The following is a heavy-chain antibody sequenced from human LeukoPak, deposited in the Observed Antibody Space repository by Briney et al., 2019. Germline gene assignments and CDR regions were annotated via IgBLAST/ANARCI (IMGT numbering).Heavy chain of an antibody. CDR3: ARVRELWFKFDY. Sequence: NPSETLSLTCTVSGGSISSYYWSWIRQPPGKGLEWIGYTYYSGSTNYNPSLKSRVTISVDASKNQFSLKLSSVTAADTAVYYCARVRELWFKFDYWGQGTLVTVSS. J-gene: IGHJ4*02. D-gene: IGHD3-10*01. CDR1: GGSISSYY. CDR2: TYYSGST. V-gene: IGHV4-59*01.